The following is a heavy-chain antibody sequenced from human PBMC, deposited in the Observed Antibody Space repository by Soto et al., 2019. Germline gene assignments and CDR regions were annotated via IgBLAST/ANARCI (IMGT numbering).Heavy chain of an antibody. CDR3: ARDPSSSWTFGWFDP. CDR1: GGSISSYY. D-gene: IGHD6-13*01. J-gene: IGHJ5*02. CDR2: IYYSGST. V-gene: IGHV4-59*01. Sequence: QVQLQESGPGLVKPSETLSLTCTVSGGSISSYYRSWIRQPPGKGLEWIGYIYYSGSTNYNPSLKSRVTISVDTSKNQCALKLSSVTAADTAVYYCARDPSSSWTFGWFDPWGQGTLVTVSS.